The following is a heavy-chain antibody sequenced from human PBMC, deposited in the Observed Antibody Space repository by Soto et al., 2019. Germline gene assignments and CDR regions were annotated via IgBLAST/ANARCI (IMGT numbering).Heavy chain of an antibody. CDR2: TYYSGST. D-gene: IGHD6-13*01. J-gene: IGHJ4*02. CDR1: GGSMIAYY. CDR3: ARLSGTAGKRYFDY. V-gene: IGHV4-59*01. Sequence: SETLSLTCTVSGGSMIAYYWNWMRQPPGKGLQWIGYTYYSGSTTYNPSLKSRVTISVDSSKNQFSLKLDSVTPADTAVYYCARLSGTAGKRYFDYWGPGTLVTVSS.